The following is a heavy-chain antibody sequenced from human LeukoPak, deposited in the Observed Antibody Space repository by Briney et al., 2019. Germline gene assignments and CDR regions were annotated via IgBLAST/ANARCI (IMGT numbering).Heavy chain of an antibody. CDR1: GFTFSSYG. CDR3: AKGLSDDFGDLDY. V-gene: IGHV3-30*18. J-gene: IGHJ4*02. CDR2: ISYDGSNK. D-gene: IGHD4-17*01. Sequence: TGGSLRLSCAASGFTFSSYGMHWVRQAPGKGLEWVAVISYDGSNKYYADSVKGRFTISRDNSKNTLYLQMNSLRAEDTAVYYCAKGLSDDFGDLDYWGQGTLVTVSS.